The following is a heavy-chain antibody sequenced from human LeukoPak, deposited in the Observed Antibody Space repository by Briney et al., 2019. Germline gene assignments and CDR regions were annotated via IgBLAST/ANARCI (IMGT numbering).Heavy chain of an antibody. CDR2: ISWNSGSI. CDR1: GFTFDDYA. V-gene: IGHV3-9*01. D-gene: IGHD6-13*01. CDR3: AKDIAAAAMLRYFDL. Sequence: PSRSLRLSCAASGFTFDDYAIHWVRQAPGKGLEWVSGISWNSGSIGYADSVKGRFTISRDNAKNSLYLQMNSLRAEDTALYYCAKDIAAAAMLRYFDLWGRGTLVTVSS. J-gene: IGHJ2*01.